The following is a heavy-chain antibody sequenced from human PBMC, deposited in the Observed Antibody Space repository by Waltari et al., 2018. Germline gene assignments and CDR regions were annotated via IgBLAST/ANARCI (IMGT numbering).Heavy chain of an antibody. V-gene: IGHV1-69*05. Sequence: QVQLVQSGAEVKKPGSSVKVSCKASGGTFSSYAISWVRQAPGQGLEWMGGIIPIFGTANCAQKFQCRVAITSGESTSTAYMELSSLRSEDTAVYYCARDKDHSNLYYYYMDIWGKGTTVTVSS. CDR2: IIPIFGTA. CDR3: ARDKDHSNLYYYYMDI. D-gene: IGHD4-4*01. J-gene: IGHJ6*03. CDR1: GGTFSSYA.